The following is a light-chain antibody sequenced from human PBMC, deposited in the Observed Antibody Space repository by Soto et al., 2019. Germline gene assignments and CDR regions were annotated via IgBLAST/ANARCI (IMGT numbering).Light chain of an antibody. CDR1: SNDVGGYNY. CDR2: DVS. J-gene: IGLJ1*01. Sequence: QSALTQPASVSGSPGQSITISCTGTSNDVGGYNYVSWYQQHPGKAPKLMIYDVSNRPSGVSNRFSGSKSGNTASLTISGLQAEDEADYYCSSYTSSSTLYVFGTGTQLTVL. V-gene: IGLV2-14*03. CDR3: SSYTSSSTLYV.